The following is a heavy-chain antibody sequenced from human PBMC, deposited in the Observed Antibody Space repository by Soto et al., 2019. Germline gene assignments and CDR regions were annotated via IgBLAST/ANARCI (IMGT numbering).Heavy chain of an antibody. Sequence: SVKVSCKASGGTFSSYAISWVRQAPGQGLEWMGGIIPIFGTASYAQKFQGRVTITADESTSTAYMELSSLRSEDTAVYYCARDEGLYSSPLTYYYYGMDVWGQGTTVTVSS. J-gene: IGHJ6*02. CDR1: GGTFSSYA. CDR2: IIPIFGTA. CDR3: ARDEGLYSSPLTYYYYGMDV. V-gene: IGHV1-69*13. D-gene: IGHD6-13*01.